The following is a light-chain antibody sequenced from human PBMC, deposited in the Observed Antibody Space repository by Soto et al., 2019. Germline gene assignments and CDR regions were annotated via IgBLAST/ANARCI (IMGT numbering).Light chain of an antibody. V-gene: IGKV3D-20*01. CDR2: DAS. J-gene: IGKJ1*01. CDR3: HQHGSSPWT. CDR1: QSVSNNY. Sequence: EIVLTPSPATPSLSQGDRATLSCGASQSVSNNYLAWYQHKPGLAPRVLIYDASRRAAGIPDRFSGSGSGTDFTLTISRLEPEDFAVYYCHQHGSSPWTFGQGTKVDIK.